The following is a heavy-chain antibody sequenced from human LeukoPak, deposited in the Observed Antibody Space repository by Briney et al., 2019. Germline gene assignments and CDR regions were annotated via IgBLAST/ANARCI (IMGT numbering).Heavy chain of an antibody. CDR3: AREAGRSRFDY. D-gene: IGHD2-15*01. CDR2: INHSGST. V-gene: IGHV4-34*01. J-gene: IGHJ4*02. Sequence: SGTLSLTCAVYGGSFSGYYWSWIRRPPGKWLEWIGEINHSGSTNYNPSLKSRVTISVDTSKNQFSLKLSSVTAADTAVYYCAREAGRSRFDYWGQGTLVTVSS. CDR1: GGSFSGYY.